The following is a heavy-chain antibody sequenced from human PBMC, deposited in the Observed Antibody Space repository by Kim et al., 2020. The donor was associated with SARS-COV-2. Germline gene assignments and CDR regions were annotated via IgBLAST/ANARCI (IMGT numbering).Heavy chain of an antibody. Sequence: SETLSLTCAVYGGSFSGYYWSWIRQPPGKGLEWIGEINHSGSTNYNPSLKSRVTISVDTSKNQFSLKLSSVTAADTAVYYCAGSAGYLGYWGQGTLVTVSS. CDR2: INHSGST. CDR3: AGSAGYLGY. V-gene: IGHV4-34*01. J-gene: IGHJ4*02. D-gene: IGHD6-19*01. CDR1: GGSFSGYY.